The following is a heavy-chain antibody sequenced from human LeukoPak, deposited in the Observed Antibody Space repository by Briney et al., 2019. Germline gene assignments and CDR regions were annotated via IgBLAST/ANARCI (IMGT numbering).Heavy chain of an antibody. Sequence: PSETLSLTCTVSGGSISSSSYYWGWIRQPPGKGLEWIGSIYYSGSTYYNPSLKSRVTISVDTSKNQFSLKLSSVTAADTAVYYCARRVGYCSSTSCYILSDYWGRGTLVTVSS. CDR1: GGSISSSSYY. CDR2: IYYSGST. CDR3: ARRVGYCSSTSCYILSDY. J-gene: IGHJ4*02. D-gene: IGHD2-2*02. V-gene: IGHV4-39*01.